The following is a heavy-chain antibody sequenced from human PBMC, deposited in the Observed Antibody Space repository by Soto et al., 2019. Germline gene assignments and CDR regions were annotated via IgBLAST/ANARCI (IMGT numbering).Heavy chain of an antibody. CDR3: AKGLSYYYDSSGYIPKA. CDR1: GFTFSSYA. V-gene: IGHV3-23*01. CDR2: ISGSGGST. J-gene: IGHJ5*02. Sequence: PGGSLRLSCAASGFTFSSYAMSWVRQAPGKGLEWVSAISGSGGSTYYADSVKGRFTISRDNSKNTLYLQMNSLRAEDTAVYYCAKGLSYYYDSSGYIPKAWGQGTLVTVSS. D-gene: IGHD3-22*01.